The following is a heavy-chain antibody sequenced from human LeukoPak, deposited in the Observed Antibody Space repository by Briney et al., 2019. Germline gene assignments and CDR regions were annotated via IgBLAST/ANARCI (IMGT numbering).Heavy chain of an antibody. D-gene: IGHD3-22*01. CDR1: DGSISSYY. J-gene: IGHJ4*02. V-gene: IGHV4-59*01. CDR3: ARWGHFDTSGYFVADY. Sequence: SETLSLTCTVSDGSISSYYWNWFRQPPGKGLEWIGHIYYTGTTHYNPPLQSRVSISIDTSKNQFSLKLRSVTAVDTAVYYCARWGHFDTSGYFVADYWGQGTLITVSS. CDR2: IYYTGTT.